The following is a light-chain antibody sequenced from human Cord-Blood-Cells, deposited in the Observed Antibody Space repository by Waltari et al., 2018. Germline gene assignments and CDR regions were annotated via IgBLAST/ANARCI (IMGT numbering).Light chain of an antibody. V-gene: IGKV1-39*01. CDR3: QQSYSTRYT. Sequence: IHTTRSPSCLSASVGESVTITYRASQSISSYFNWYQQKPGKAPKLLIYAPSSLHSGVSSRFSGGGSGADFNLNICRVHPADFASHYCQQSYSTRYTGGPGSKLEIK. CDR2: APS. J-gene: IGKJ2*01. CDR1: QSISSY.